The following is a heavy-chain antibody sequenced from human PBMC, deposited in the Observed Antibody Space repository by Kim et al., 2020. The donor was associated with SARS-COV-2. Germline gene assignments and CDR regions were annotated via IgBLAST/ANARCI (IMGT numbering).Heavy chain of an antibody. CDR2: K. Sequence: KNYAQKFQGRVTMTRDTSIRAAYVELSSLTSDDTAVYYCARTFSGRVDYWGQGTLVTVSS. J-gene: IGHJ4*02. V-gene: IGHV1-2*02. D-gene: IGHD6-19*01. CDR3: ARTFSGRVDY.